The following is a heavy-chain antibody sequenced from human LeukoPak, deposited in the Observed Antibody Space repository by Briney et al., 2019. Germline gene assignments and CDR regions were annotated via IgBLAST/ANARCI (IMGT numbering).Heavy chain of an antibody. CDR2: IYSDGST. J-gene: IGHJ4*02. CDR3: ARVYYYGSGSFSFDY. D-gene: IGHD3-10*01. Sequence: GGSLRLSCAASGFSVSSNYMSWVRQAPGKGLEWVSVIYSDGSTYYADSVKGRFTISRGYSKNTLFLQVNSLRAEDTAVYYCARVYYYGSGSFSFDYWGQGTLVTVSS. CDR1: GFSVSSNY. V-gene: IGHV3-66*01.